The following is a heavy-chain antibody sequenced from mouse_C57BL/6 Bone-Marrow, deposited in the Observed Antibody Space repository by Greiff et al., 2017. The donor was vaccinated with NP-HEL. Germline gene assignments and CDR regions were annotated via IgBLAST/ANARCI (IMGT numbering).Heavy chain of an antibody. J-gene: IGHJ4*01. CDR1: GYTFTSYW. V-gene: IGHV1-50*01. Sequence: QVQLQQPGAELVKPGASVKLSCKASGYTFTSYWMQWVKQRPGQGLEWIGEIDPSDSYTNYNQKFTGKATLTVDTSSSTAYMQLSSLTSEDSAVYYCARDYYGTPYYAMDYWGQGTAVTVSS. CDR2: IDPSDSYT. CDR3: ARDYYGTPYYAMDY. D-gene: IGHD1-1*01.